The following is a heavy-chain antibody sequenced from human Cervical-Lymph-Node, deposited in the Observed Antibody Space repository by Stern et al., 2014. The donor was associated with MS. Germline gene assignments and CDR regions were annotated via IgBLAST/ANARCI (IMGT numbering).Heavy chain of an antibody. Sequence: EVQLVESGPEVKRPGESLKISCQASGYTFTSYWIGGGRPMPGKGLEWIRIIFPGGSDIRYTPPFQGQVTIPADKSSSTAYLQWNNLKAPDTAIYYCARQRYFDYWGEGTLVTVSS. CDR2: IFPGGSDI. CDR3: ARQRYFDY. J-gene: IGHJ4*02. CDR1: GYTFTSYW. V-gene: IGHV5-51*01.